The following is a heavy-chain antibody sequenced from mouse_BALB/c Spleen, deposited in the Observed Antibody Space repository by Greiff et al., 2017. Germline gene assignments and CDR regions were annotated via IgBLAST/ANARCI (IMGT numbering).Heavy chain of an antibody. CDR3: ARYAMDY. V-gene: IGHV5-17*02. J-gene: IGHJ4*01. CDR2: ISSGSSTI. CDR1: GFTFSSFV. Sequence: EVQRVESGGGLVQPGGSRKLSCAASGFTFSSFVMHWVRPAPEKGLEWVAYISSGSSTIYYADTVKGRFTISRDNPKNTLFLQMTSLRSEDTAMYYCARYAMDYWGQGTSVTVSS.